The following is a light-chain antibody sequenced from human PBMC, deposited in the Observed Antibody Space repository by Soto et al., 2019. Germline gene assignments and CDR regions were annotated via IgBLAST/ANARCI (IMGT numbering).Light chain of an antibody. Sequence: DIRMTQSPSSLSASLGYRVTITCGTSQGISNYLAWYQQKPGKVPKLLIYAASTLQSGVPSRFSSSGSGTDFTLTISSLQHEDVATYYCQKYNSAPRTFGQGTKVDIK. V-gene: IGKV1-27*01. J-gene: IGKJ1*01. CDR1: QGISNY. CDR2: AAS. CDR3: QKYNSAPRT.